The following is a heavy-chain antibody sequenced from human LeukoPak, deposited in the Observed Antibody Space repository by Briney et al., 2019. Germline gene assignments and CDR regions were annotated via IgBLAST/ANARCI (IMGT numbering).Heavy chain of an antibody. V-gene: IGHV4-59*01. Sequence: SETLSLTCTVSGGSISSYYWSWIRQPPGKGLEWIGYIYYSGSTNYNPSLKSRVTISVDTSKNQFSLKLSSVTAADTAVYYCARGHGFGELLPGYWGQGTLVTVSS. J-gene: IGHJ4*02. CDR2: IYYSGST. CDR1: GGSISSYY. CDR3: ARGHGFGELLPGY. D-gene: IGHD3-10*01.